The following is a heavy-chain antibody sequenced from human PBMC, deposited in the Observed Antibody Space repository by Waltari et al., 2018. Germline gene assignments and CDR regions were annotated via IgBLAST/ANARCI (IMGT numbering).Heavy chain of an antibody. CDR1: GGSFRGYY. CDR2: INHSGST. J-gene: IGHJ3*02. D-gene: IGHD3-10*01. CDR3: ASGEPWGVDAFDI. Sequence: QVQLQQWGAGLLKPSETLSLTCAVYGGSFRGYYWSWIRQPPGKGLEWIGEINHSGSTNYNPSLKSRVTISVDTSKIQFSLKLSSVTAADTAVYYCASGEPWGVDAFDIWGQGTMVTVSS. V-gene: IGHV4-34*01.